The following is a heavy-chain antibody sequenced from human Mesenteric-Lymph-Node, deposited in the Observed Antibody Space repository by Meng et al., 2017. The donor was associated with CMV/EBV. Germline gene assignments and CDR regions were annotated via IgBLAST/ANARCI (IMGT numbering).Heavy chain of an antibody. Sequence: GESLKISCAASGFTFSSYWMSWVRQAPGKGLEWISVIYSGGDTYYADSVKGRFTFSRDSSRGTLYLQLNSLRTEDTAVYYCARDSSGYYGPGDYWGQGTVVTVSS. CDR3: ARDSSGYYGPGDY. D-gene: IGHD3-22*01. CDR2: IYSGGDT. CDR1: GFTFSSYW. V-gene: IGHV3-66*01. J-gene: IGHJ4*02.